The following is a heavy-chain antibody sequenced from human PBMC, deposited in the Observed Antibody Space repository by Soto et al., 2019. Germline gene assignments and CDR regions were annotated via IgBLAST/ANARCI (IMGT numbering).Heavy chain of an antibody. CDR2: LSAGGTSA. CDR3: ERGTYGDYDF. CDR1: RFTFSSYA. D-gene: IGHD4-17*01. J-gene: IGHJ4*02. V-gene: IGHV3-23*01. Sequence: EVQLLESVGDLVQPGGSLRLSCAASRFTFSSYAMRWVRQAPGKGLECVSALSAGGTSASYTFSVEGRFTISRDNSKIILYLQMNSLKADDTAVYYCERGTYGDYDFCGQGTLVTVSS.